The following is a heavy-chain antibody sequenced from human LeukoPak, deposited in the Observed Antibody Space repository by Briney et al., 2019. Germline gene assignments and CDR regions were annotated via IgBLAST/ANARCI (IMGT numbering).Heavy chain of an antibody. D-gene: IGHD6-6*01. V-gene: IGHV1-18*01. CDR2: ISAYNGNT. Sequence: ASVNVSCKASGYTFPSYGISWVRQAPGQGLEWMGWISAYNGNTNYAQKLQGRVTMTTDTSTSTAYMELRSLRSDDTAVYYCARGDDAYSSSSSQGYWGQGTLVTVSS. J-gene: IGHJ4*02. CDR1: GYTFPSYG. CDR3: ARGDDAYSSSSSQGY.